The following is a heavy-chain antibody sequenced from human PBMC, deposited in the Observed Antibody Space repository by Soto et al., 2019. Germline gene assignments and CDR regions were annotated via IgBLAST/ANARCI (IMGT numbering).Heavy chain of an antibody. V-gene: IGHV1-69*13. CDR2: IIPIFGTI. D-gene: IGHD4-4*01. CDR1: GGTFSSYA. J-gene: IGHJ4*02. CDR3: ARPRTVAATKGYDY. Sequence: ASVKVSCKASGGTFSSYAISWVRQAPGHGLEWMGQIIPIFGTISHAQNFQGRITITADESTSTAYMELSSLRSDDTAVYYCARPRTVAATKGYDYWGQGTLVTVSS.